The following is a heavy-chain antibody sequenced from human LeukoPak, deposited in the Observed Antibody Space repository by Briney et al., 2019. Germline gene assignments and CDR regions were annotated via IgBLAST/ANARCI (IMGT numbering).Heavy chain of an antibody. Sequence: KSSQTLSLACAISGDSVSSNSAAWNWIRQSPLRGLEWLGRTYYRSKWYNDYAVSVKSRITINPDTSKNQFSLQLNSVTPEDTAVYYCARGGDPRSPDAFDIWGQGTMVTVSS. CDR3: ARGGDPRSPDAFDI. V-gene: IGHV6-1*01. CDR1: GDSVSSNSAA. J-gene: IGHJ3*02. D-gene: IGHD3-16*01. CDR2: TYYRSKWYN.